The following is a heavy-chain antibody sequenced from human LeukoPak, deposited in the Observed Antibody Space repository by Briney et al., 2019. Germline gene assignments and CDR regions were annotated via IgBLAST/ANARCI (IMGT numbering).Heavy chain of an antibody. V-gene: IGHV4-39*07. Sequence: SETLSLTCTVSVGSTSSSSYYWSWIRQPPGKGLEWIGTMYNSGSTDYNPSLESRVTISVDTSKNQFSLKLSSVTAADTAVYYCAREADRWFDPWGQGTLVTVSS. CDR2: MYNSGST. CDR1: VGSTSSSSYY. CDR3: AREADRWFDP. J-gene: IGHJ5*02.